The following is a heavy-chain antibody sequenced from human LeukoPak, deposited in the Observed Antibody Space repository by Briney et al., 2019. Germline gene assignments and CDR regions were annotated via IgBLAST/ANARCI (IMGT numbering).Heavy chain of an antibody. D-gene: IGHD3-22*01. CDR2: ISSSSSYI. CDR1: GFTFSSYS. Sequence: PGGSLRLSCAASGFTFSSYSMNWVRQAPGKGLEWVSSISSSSSYIYHADSVKGRFTISRDNAKNSLYLPMNSLRAEDTAVYYCAKDNWDYYDSSERNYMYVWGKGTTVTVSS. CDR3: AKDNWDYYDSSERNYMYV. V-gene: IGHV3-21*01. J-gene: IGHJ6*03.